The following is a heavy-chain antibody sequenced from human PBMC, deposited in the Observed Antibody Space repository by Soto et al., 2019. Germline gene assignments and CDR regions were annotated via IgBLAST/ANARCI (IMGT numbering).Heavy chain of an antibody. CDR2: ISWNSGSI. V-gene: IGHV3-9*01. CDR3: AKDGGRTGPKYYFDY. Sequence: GGSLRLSCAASGFTFDDYAMHWVRQAPGKGLEWVSGISWNSGSIGYADSVKGRFTISRDNAKNSLYLQMNSLRAEDTALYYCAKDGGRTGPKYYFDYWGQGTLVTVSS. CDR1: GFTFDDYA. J-gene: IGHJ4*02.